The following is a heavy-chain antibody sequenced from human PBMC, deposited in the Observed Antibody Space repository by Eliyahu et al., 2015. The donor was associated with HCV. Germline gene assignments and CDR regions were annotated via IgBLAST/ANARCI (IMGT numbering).Heavy chain of an antibody. CDR1: GGSIRSGGYY. D-gene: IGHD3-10*01. CDR3: ARADYYGSGSPTFDS. V-gene: IGHV4-31*03. J-gene: IGHJ4*02. CDR2: MYYSGST. Sequence: QVQLQEAGPGLVKPSRTLSLTCTVSGGSIRSGGYYWSWVRQRPGKGLEWIGYMYYSGSTYYNPPLQSRVSMSVGTSKNQFSLKLSSVTAADTAIYYCARADYYGSGSPTFDSWGQGTLVTVSS.